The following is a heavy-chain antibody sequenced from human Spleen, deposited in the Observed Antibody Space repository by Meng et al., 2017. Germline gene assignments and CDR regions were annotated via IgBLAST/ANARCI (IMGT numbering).Heavy chain of an antibody. J-gene: IGHJ2*01. CDR2: IYYSVGT. Sequence: QWQLLESGQGLVKPSQTLSLTCTVSGGSISSDVYYWNWIRQHPGKGLEWIGYIYYSVGTYYNPSLKSRVTISIDTSKNHFSLRLTSVTAADTAVYYCARGKGYSSGWTDWYFDLWGRGTLVTVSS. V-gene: IGHV4-31*03. CDR1: GGSISSDVYY. CDR3: ARGKGYSSGWTDWYFDL. D-gene: IGHD6-19*01.